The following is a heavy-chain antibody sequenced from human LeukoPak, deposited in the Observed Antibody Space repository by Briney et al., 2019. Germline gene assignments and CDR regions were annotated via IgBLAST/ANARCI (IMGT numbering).Heavy chain of an antibody. CDR1: GGSISSYY. J-gene: IGHJ4*02. D-gene: IGHD6-13*01. Sequence: SETLSLTCTVSGGSISSYYWSWIRQAAGKGLQWIGRIYTSGSTDYNPSLKTRLTMSVDTSKNQFSLKLSSVTAADTAVYYCARGGSSWQPFDYWGQGTLVTVSS. V-gene: IGHV4-4*07. CDR3: ARGGSSWQPFDY. CDR2: IYTSGST.